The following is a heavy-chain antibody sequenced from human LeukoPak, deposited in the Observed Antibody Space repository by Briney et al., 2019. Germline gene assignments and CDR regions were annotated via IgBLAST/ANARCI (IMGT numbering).Heavy chain of an antibody. CDR2: ISGSGGST. CDR3: AKDHYDSGGFCDY. Sequence: GGSLRLSCAASGFTFSSYAMSWVRQAPGKGLEWVSAISGSGGSTYYADSVKGRFTISRDNSKNTLYLQMNSLRAEDTAVFYCAKDHYDSGGFCDYWGQGTLVTVSS. CDR1: GFTFSSYA. J-gene: IGHJ4*02. D-gene: IGHD3-22*01. V-gene: IGHV3-23*01.